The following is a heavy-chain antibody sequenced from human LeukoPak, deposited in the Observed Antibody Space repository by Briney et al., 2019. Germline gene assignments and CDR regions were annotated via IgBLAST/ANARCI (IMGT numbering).Heavy chain of an antibody. CDR1: GGTFSSYT. CDR3: ARGYYGSGSYFDNWFDP. J-gene: IGHJ5*02. V-gene: IGHV1-69*13. D-gene: IGHD3-10*01. Sequence: GASVQVSCKASGGTFSSYTISWVRQAPGQGLEWMGGIIPIFDTATYAQKFQGRVTITADESTSTAYMELSSLRSEDTAVYYCARGYYGSGSYFDNWFDPWGQGTLVTVSS. CDR2: IIPIFDTA.